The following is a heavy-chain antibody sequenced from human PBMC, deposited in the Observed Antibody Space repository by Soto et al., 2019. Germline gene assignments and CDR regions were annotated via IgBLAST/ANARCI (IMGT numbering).Heavy chain of an antibody. CDR1: GYTFTSYA. CDR2: INAGNGNT. CDR3: ARVLAVGATTSFDY. Sequence: QVQLVQSGAEEKKPGASVKVSCKASGYTFTSYALHWVRQAPGQRRAWMGWINAGNGNTKYSQKFQGRVTITRDTSASIAYMELSSLRSEDTAVYYCARVLAVGATTSFDYWGQGTLVTVSS. V-gene: IGHV1-3*05. D-gene: IGHD1-26*01. J-gene: IGHJ4*02.